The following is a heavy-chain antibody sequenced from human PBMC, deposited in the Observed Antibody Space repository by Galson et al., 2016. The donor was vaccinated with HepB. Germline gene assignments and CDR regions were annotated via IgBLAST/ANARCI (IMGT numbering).Heavy chain of an antibody. Sequence: YLRLSCAASGFTFSSYAMHWVRQAPGTGLEWVAVISYDGSHKYYAATVKGRFTISRDNSKNTQSLQMNSLRAEDTAVYYCAKNDILAGYSAFDYWGQGTLVTVSS. CDR3: AKNDILAGYSAFDY. J-gene: IGHJ4*02. CDR2: ISYDGSHK. D-gene: IGHD3-9*01. CDR1: GFTFSSYA. V-gene: IGHV3-30*18.